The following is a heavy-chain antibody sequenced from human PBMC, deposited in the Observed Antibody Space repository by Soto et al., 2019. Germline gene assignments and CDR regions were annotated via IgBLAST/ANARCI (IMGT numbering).Heavy chain of an antibody. V-gene: IGHV3-7*01. CDR1: GFTFSSFW. Sequence: GSLRLSCAASGFTFSSFWMTWVRQAPGKGLEWVANIKHDGSEKYYVEPVKGRFTISRDNARNSLFLEMKSLRSEDTAVYSCVRDRSGSYLEGFDYWGQGTLVTVSS. J-gene: IGHJ4*02. D-gene: IGHD1-26*01. CDR2: IKHDGSEK. CDR3: VRDRSGSYLEGFDY.